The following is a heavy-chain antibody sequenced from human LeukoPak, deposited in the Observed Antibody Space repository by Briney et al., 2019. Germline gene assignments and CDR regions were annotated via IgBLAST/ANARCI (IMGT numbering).Heavy chain of an antibody. CDR1: GGTFSSYA. D-gene: IGHD3-10*01. CDR2: IIPILGIA. CDR3: AALWFGEDGAFDI. V-gene: IGHV1-69*04. J-gene: IGHJ3*02. Sequence: SVKVSCKASGGTFSSYAISWVRQAPGQGLEWMGRIIPILGIANYVQKFQGRVTITADKSTSTAYMELSSLRSEDAAVYYCAALWFGEDGAFDIWGQGTMVTVSS.